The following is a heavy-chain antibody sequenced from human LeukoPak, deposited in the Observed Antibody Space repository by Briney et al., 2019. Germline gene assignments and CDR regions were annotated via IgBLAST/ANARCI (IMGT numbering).Heavy chain of an antibody. D-gene: IGHD5-12*01. J-gene: IGHJ5*02. CDR3: ARRALFGDSGYDYNWFDP. CDR1: GYTFTDYY. CDR2: INPDSGGT. V-gene: IGHV1-2*02. Sequence: ASVKVSCKASGYTFTDYYMHWVRQAPGQGFEWMGWINPDSGGTNYAQKFQGRVTMTRDTSISTAYMELSRLGSNDTAVYYCARRALFGDSGYDYNWFDPWGQGTLVTVSS.